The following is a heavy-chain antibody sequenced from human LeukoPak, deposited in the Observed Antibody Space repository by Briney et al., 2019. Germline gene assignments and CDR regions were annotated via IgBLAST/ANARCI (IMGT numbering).Heavy chain of an antibody. Sequence: GGSLRLSCAASGFTFSSYAMSWVRQAPGKGLEWVSAISGSGGSTYYADSVKGRFTISKDNSKNTLYLQMNSLRAEDTAVYYCAKGVGYYYYYGMDVWGQGTTVTVSS. CDR1: GFTFSSYA. V-gene: IGHV3-23*01. J-gene: IGHJ6*02. CDR2: ISGSGGST. CDR3: AKGVGYYYYYGMDV.